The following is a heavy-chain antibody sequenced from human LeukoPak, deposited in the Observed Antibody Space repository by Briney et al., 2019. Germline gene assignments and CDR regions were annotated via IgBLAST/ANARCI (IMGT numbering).Heavy chain of an antibody. Sequence: GGSLRLSCAASGFTFSSYSMNWVRQAPGKGLEWVSSISSSSSYIYYADSVKGRFTISRDNAKNSLYLQMNSLRAEDTALYYCAKDIDGGIYDAFDIWGQGTMVTVSS. D-gene: IGHD5-24*01. CDR3: AKDIDGGIYDAFDI. CDR1: GFTFSSYS. CDR2: ISSSSSYI. V-gene: IGHV3-21*04. J-gene: IGHJ3*02.